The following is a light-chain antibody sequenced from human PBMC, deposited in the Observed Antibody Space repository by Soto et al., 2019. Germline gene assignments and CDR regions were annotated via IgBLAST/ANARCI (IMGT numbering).Light chain of an antibody. CDR1: SSDVGGYNY. Sequence: QSALTQPRSVSGSPGQSVTISCTGASSDVGGYNYVSWYQQHPGKAPKLMIYDVSKQPSGVPDRFSGSKSGNTASLTISGLQTEDEADYYCCSYAGRYTYVFGTGTKVTVL. J-gene: IGLJ1*01. CDR3: CSYAGRYTYV. V-gene: IGLV2-11*01. CDR2: DVS.